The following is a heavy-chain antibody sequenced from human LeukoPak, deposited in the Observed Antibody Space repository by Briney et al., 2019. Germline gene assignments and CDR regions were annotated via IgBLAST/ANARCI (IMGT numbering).Heavy chain of an antibody. V-gene: IGHV4-4*07. CDR2: IYASGST. D-gene: IGHD3-22*01. CDR3: ARESYFDARFDP. J-gene: IGHJ5*02. Sequence: SETLSLTCVVSGGSISSYYWSWIRHPAGKGLEWIGRIYASGSTDYNPSLESRITMSVDTSKNQFSLKLSSVTAADTAVYYCARESYFDARFDPWGQGTLVTVSS. CDR1: GGSISSYY.